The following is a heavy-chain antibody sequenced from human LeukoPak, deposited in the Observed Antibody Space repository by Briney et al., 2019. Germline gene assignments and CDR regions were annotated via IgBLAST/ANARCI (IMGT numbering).Heavy chain of an antibody. D-gene: IGHD6-6*01. V-gene: IGHV3-7*01. J-gene: IGHJ4*02. CDR1: GFTLSSYW. CDR3: ARGRYSSSSY. CDR2: VKQDGSEK. Sequence: QAGGSLRLSCAASGFTLSSYWMSWVRQAPGKGLEWVANVKQDGSEKYYVDSVKGRFTISRDNAKNSLYLQMNSLRAEDTAVYYCARGRYSSSSYWGQGTLVTVSS.